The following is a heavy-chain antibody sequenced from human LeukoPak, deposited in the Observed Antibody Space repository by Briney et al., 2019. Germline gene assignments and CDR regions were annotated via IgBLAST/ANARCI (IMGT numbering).Heavy chain of an antibody. CDR1: GGSISSSNW. CDR3: ARGVAAAGTDWFDP. Sequence: PSETLSLTCAVSGGSISSSNWWSWVRQPPGKGLEWIGEIYHSGSTNYNPSLKSQVTISVDKSKNQFSLKLSSVTAADTAVYYCARGVAAAGTDWFDPWGQGTLVTVSS. J-gene: IGHJ5*02. V-gene: IGHV4-4*02. D-gene: IGHD6-13*01. CDR2: IYHSGST.